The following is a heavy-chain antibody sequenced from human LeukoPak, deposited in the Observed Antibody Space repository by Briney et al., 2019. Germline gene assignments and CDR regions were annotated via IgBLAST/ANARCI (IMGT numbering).Heavy chain of an antibody. D-gene: IGHD5-12*01. J-gene: IGHJ4*02. CDR3: ARHVRGYSGYDSINFFDY. Sequence: PSETQSLTCTVSGGSISSYYWSWIRQPPGKGLEWIGYIFYSGSTDYNPSLKSRVSISVDTSKNQFSLNLSSVTAADTATYYCARHVRGYSGYDSINFFDYWGQGTLVTVSS. CDR1: GGSISSYY. V-gene: IGHV4-59*01. CDR2: IFYSGST.